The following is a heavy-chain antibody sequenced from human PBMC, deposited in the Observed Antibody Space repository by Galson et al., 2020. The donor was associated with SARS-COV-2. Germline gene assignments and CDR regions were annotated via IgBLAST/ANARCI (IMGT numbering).Heavy chain of an antibody. CDR1: GGSISSYY. CDR3: ARVRYYDSSGYYYLYYFDY. CDR2: ISYSGGT. D-gene: IGHD3-22*01. J-gene: IGHJ4*02. Sequence: SETLSLTCTVSGGSISSYYWSWIRQPPGKGLEWIGYISYSGGTNYSPSLKSRVTISVDTSKNQFSLRLSSVTAADTAVYYCARVRYYDSSGYYYLYYFDYWGQGTLVTVSS. V-gene: IGHV4-59*01.